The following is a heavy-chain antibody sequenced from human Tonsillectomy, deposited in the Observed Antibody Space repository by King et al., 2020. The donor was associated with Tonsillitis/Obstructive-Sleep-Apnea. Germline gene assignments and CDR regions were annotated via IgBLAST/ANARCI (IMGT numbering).Heavy chain of an antibody. CDR2: INHSGST. V-gene: IGHV4-34*01. CDR1: GGSFSGYY. J-gene: IGHJ5*02. CDR3: ARGSVVVVPAAIVWWFDP. D-gene: IGHD2-2*01. Sequence: VQLQQWGAGLLKPSETLSLTCAVYGGSFSGYYWSWIRQPPGKGLEWIGEINHSGSTNYNPSLKSRVTISVDTSKNQFSLKLTSVTAADTAVYYFARGSVVVVPAAIVWWFDPWGQGTLVTVSS.